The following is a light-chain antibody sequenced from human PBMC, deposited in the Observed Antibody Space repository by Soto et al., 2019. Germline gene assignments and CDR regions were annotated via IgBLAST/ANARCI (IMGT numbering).Light chain of an antibody. CDR3: QDYGTSWT. Sequence: IVMTQTPTTLTVSPGDRATPPYRASQSVSSNKLAWYQQKPRQAPRLLIDAASSRATGIPDRFSGSGSGTYFTLTINRLEPEDFAVYYCQDYGTSWTFGQGTKVDI. V-gene: IGKV3-20*01. J-gene: IGKJ1*01. CDR2: AAS. CDR1: QSVSSNK.